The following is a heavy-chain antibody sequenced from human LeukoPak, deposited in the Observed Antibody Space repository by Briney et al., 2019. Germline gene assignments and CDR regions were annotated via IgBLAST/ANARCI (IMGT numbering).Heavy chain of an antibody. V-gene: IGHV1-2*06. J-gene: IGHJ4*02. D-gene: IGHD4-17*01. CDR1: GYTFTSYY. CDR2: INPNSGGT. Sequence: ASVKVSCKASGYTFTSYYMHWVRQAPGQGLEWMGRINPNSGGTNYAQKFQGRVTMTRDTSISTAYMELSRLRSDDTAVYYCARDPTLDYGDYNGYFDYWGQGTLVTVSS. CDR3: ARDPTLDYGDYNGYFDY.